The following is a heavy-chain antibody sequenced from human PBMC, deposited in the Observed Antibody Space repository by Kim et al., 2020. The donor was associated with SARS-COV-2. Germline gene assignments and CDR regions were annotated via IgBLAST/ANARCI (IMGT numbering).Heavy chain of an antibody. J-gene: IGHJ4*02. CDR2: IDPSDSYT. Sequence: GESLKISCKGSGYSFSTYWITWVRQMPGKGLEWMGRIDPSDSYTNYSPSFQGHVTISVDKSISTAYLQWSSLKASDTAMYYCARQSVGYCSGGSCPVDYWGQGTLVTVSS. D-gene: IGHD2-15*01. V-gene: IGHV5-10-1*01. CDR3: ARQSVGYCSGGSCPVDY. CDR1: GYSFSTYW.